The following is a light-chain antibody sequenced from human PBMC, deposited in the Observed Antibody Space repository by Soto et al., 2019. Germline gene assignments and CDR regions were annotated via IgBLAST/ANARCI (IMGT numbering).Light chain of an antibody. Sequence: IVMTQSPATLSVSPGERATLSCRASQSIGSTLAWNQQKPGQTPRLPIYDASTRATGIPARFSGIGSGTEFTLIISSLQSEDFAVYYCQHYKTWPLSFGGGTKVEI. J-gene: IGKJ4*01. CDR2: DAS. CDR1: QSIGST. CDR3: QHYKTWPLS. V-gene: IGKV3-15*01.